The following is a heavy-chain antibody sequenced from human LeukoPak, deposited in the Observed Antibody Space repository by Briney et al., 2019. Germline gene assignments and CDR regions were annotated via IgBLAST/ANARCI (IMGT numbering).Heavy chain of an antibody. CDR3: ARAVKVVVAATSRWYSWYFDL. Sequence: SQTLSLTCAISGDSVSSNSAAWNWIRQSPSRGLEWLGRAYYRSKWFNNYAVSVKSRITINPDTSKNQFSLQLNSVTAADTAVYYCARAVKVVVAATSRWYSWYFDLWGRGTLVTVSS. CDR2: AYYRSKWFN. V-gene: IGHV6-1*01. CDR1: GDSVSSNSAA. D-gene: IGHD2-15*01. J-gene: IGHJ2*01.